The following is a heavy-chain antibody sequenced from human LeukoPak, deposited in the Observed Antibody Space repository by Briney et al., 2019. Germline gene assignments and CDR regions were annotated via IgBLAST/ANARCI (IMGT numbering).Heavy chain of an antibody. Sequence: PSETLSLTCTVSGGSISSYYWSWIRQPPGKGLEWIGSIYYSGSTYYNPSLKSRVTISVDTSKNQFSLKLSSVTAADTAVYYCARDATVTSSFDYWGQGTLVTVSS. J-gene: IGHJ4*02. V-gene: IGHV4-59*12. CDR3: ARDATVTSSFDY. CDR1: GGSISSYY. CDR2: IYYSGST. D-gene: IGHD4-17*01.